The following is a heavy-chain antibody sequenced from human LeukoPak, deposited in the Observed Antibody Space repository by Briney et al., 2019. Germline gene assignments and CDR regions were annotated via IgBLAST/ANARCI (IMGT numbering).Heavy chain of an antibody. J-gene: IGHJ4*02. CDR1: GFTFSSYA. CDR2: ISGSGGST. V-gene: IGHV3-23*01. CDR3: AIGPNSSGPLRDYFDY. Sequence: GGSLRLSCAASGFTFSSYAMSWARQAPGKGLEWVSAISGSGGSTYYADSVKGRFTISRDNSKNTLYLQMNSLRAEDTAVYYCAIGPNSSGPLRDYFDYWGQGTLVTVSS. D-gene: IGHD6-19*01.